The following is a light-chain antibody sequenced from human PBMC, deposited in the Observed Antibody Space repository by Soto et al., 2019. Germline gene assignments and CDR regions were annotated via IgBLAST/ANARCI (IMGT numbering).Light chain of an antibody. CDR1: QTLSSW. Sequence: DIQMTQSPSTLSGSVGDRVTITCRASQTLSSWLAWYQQKPGKATKLLIYKASTLKSGVPSRFSGSGSGTEFTLTISSLQPDDFATYYGQHYNSYSEAFGQGTKVELK. V-gene: IGKV1-5*03. J-gene: IGKJ1*01. CDR2: KAS. CDR3: QHYNSYSEA.